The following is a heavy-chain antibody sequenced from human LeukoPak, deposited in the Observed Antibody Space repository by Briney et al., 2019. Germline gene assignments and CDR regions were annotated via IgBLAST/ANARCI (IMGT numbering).Heavy chain of an antibody. CDR1: GYTFTGYY. CDR2: INPNSGGT. J-gene: IGHJ5*02. D-gene: IGHD3-10*01. Sequence: GASVKVSCKASGYTFTGYYMHWVRQAPGQGLEWMGWINPNSGGTSYAQKFQGRVTMTRDTSISTAYMELSRLRSDDTAVYYCARDRGRVRGVIRHWFDPWGQGTLVTVSS. V-gene: IGHV1-2*02. CDR3: ARDRGRVRGVIRHWFDP.